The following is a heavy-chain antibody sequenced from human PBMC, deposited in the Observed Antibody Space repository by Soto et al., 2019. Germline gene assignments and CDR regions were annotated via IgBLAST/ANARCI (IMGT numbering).Heavy chain of an antibody. V-gene: IGHV3-30-3*01. J-gene: IGHJ4*02. D-gene: IGHD3-22*01. CDR3: ARDDVSLYDSSGLFDY. CDR1: GFTFSSYA. CDR2: ISYDGSNK. Sequence: GGSLRLSCTASGFTFSSYAMHWVRQAPGKGLEWVAVISYDGSNKYYADSVKGRFTISRDNSKNTLYLQMNSLRAEDTAVYYCARDDVSLYDSSGLFDYWGQGTLVTVSS.